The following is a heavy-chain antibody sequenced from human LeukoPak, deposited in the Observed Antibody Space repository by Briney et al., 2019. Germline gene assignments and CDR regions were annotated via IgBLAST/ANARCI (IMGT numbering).Heavy chain of an antibody. J-gene: IGHJ4*02. CDR1: GFTLSSHS. D-gene: IGHD3-3*01. V-gene: IGHV3-21*01. CDR3: ARGYYDFWSGYSN. CDR2: ISSSSSYI. Sequence: PGGSLRLSCAASGFTLSSHSMDWVRQAPGRGRGWVSSISSSSSYIYYTDSVKGRLNSLYLQMNSLRAEDTAVYYCARGYYDFWSGYSNWGQGTLVTVSS.